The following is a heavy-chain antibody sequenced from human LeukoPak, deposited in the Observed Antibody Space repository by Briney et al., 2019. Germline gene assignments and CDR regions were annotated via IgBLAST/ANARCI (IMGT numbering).Heavy chain of an antibody. CDR3: ATHGIAAAGIDY. CDR1: GYTFTGYY. V-gene: IGHV1-2*02. J-gene: IGHJ4*02. CDR2: INPNSGGT. D-gene: IGHD6-13*01. Sequence: ASVKVSCKASGYTFTGYYVHWVRQAPGQGHEWMGWINPNSGGTNYAQKFQGRVTITADKSTSTAYMELSSLRSEDTAVYYCATHGIAAAGIDYWGQGTLVTVSS.